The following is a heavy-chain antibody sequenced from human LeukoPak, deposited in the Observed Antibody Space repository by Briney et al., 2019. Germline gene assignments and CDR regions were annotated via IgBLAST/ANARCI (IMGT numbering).Heavy chain of an antibody. D-gene: IGHD2-15*01. CDR2: IHYSGRT. V-gene: IGHV4-59*02. CDR1: GGSVCWYY. CDR3: GRGLYSQWSY. Sequence: SETLSHTRTVSGGSVCWYYWIWIRPPPGQGLEWIGYIHYSGRTNYNPSLKRRVTRSLDSSKSQFSLKLSSVTAADTAVYYCGRGLYSQWSYCGEGALGSVSS. J-gene: IGHJ4*02.